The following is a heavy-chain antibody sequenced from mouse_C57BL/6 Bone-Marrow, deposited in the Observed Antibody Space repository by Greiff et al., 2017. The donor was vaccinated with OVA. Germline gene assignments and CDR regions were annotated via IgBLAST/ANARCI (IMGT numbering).Heavy chain of an antibody. CDR2: IYPRSGNT. CDR1: GYTFTSYG. Sequence: QVHVKQSGAELARPGASVKLSCKASGYTFTSYGISWVKQRTGQGLEWIGEIYPRSGNTYYNEKFKGKATLTADKSSSTAYMELRSLTSEDSAVYFCARQLRLPTGVAYWGQGTLVTVSA. V-gene: IGHV1-81*01. D-gene: IGHD3-2*02. CDR3: ARQLRLPTGVAY. J-gene: IGHJ3*01.